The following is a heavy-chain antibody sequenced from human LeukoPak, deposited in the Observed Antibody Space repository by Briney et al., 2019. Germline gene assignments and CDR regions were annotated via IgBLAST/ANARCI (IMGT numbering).Heavy chain of an antibody. V-gene: IGHV1-18*01. Sequence: ASVKVSCKASGYTFTRYGIIWVRQAPGQGLEWMGWISANNGNTNYAQKLQCRVTMTTDTSTSTAYMELRSLRSDDTAVYYCARGDSGYDFAPFDYWGQGTLVTVSS. J-gene: IGHJ4*02. CDR1: GYTFTRYG. CDR3: ARGDSGYDFAPFDY. D-gene: IGHD5-12*01. CDR2: ISANNGNT.